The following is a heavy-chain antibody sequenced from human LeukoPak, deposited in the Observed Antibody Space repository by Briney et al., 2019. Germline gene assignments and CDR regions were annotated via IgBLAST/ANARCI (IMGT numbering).Heavy chain of an antibody. Sequence: PGGSLRLSCAASGFPFSSYAMHWVRQAPGKGLEWVAFIRYDGSNKYYADSVKGRFTISRDNSKNTLYLQMNSLRAEDTAVYYCAKDEDIVVVPTPETLDYWGQGTLVTVSS. V-gene: IGHV3-30*02. D-gene: IGHD2-2*01. CDR2: IRYDGSNK. J-gene: IGHJ4*02. CDR1: GFPFSSYA. CDR3: AKDEDIVVVPTPETLDY.